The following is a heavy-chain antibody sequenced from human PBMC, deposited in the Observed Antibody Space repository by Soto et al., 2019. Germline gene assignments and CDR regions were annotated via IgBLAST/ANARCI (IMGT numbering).Heavy chain of an antibody. CDR1: GFTFSSYG. V-gene: IGHV3-33*01. CDR3: VREAIVASTVPHNWVDS. D-gene: IGHD5-12*01. J-gene: IGHJ5*01. Sequence: QVQLVESGGGVVQPGTSLRLSCAASGFTFSSYGMHRVRQAPGKGLEWVAVIWHDGSDKYYVDSVKGRFTISRDNSKNXSDLQMNSPRAEDTAVYYGVREAIVASTVPHNWVDSWGQGTLVTVSS. CDR2: IWHDGSDK.